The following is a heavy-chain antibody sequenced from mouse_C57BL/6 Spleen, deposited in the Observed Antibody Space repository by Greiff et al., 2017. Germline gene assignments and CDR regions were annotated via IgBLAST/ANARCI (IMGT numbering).Heavy chain of an antibody. CDR1: VYTFTTYP. V-gene: IGHV1-47*01. Sequence: QVHVKQSGAELVKPGASVKMSCKASVYTFTTYPIEWMKQNHGKSLEWIGNFHPYNDDTKYNEKFKGKATLTVEKSSSTVYLELSRLTSDDSAVYYCARGDYDDPYDFDYWGQGTTLTVSS. J-gene: IGHJ2*01. CDR2: FHPYNDDT. CDR3: ARGDYDDPYDFDY. D-gene: IGHD2-4*01.